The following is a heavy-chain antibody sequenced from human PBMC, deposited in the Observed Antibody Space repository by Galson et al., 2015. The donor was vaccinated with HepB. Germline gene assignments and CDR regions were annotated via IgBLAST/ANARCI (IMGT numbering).Heavy chain of an antibody. Sequence: SVKVSCKVSGYTLTELSMHWVRQAPGKGLEWMGGFDPEDGETIYAQKFQGRVTMTEDTSTDTAYMELSSLRSEDTAVYYCATHKTYYYGSGSYHPFDYWGQGTLVTVSS. J-gene: IGHJ4*02. D-gene: IGHD3-10*01. CDR3: ATHKTYYYGSGSYHPFDY. CDR1: GYTLTELS. V-gene: IGHV1-24*01. CDR2: FDPEDGET.